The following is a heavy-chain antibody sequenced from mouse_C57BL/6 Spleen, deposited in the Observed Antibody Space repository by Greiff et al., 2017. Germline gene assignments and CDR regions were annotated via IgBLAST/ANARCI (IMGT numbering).Heavy chain of an antibody. CDR3: ARNDYDC. D-gene: IGHD2-4*01. CDR2: IYPGSGNT. Sequence: QVHVKQSGPELVKPGASVKISCKASGYSFTSYYIHWVKQRPGQGLEWIGWIYPGSGNTKYNEKFKGKATLTADTSSSTAYMQLSSLTSEDSAVYYCARNDYDCWGQGTTLTVSS. J-gene: IGHJ2*01. V-gene: IGHV1-66*01. CDR1: GYSFTSYY.